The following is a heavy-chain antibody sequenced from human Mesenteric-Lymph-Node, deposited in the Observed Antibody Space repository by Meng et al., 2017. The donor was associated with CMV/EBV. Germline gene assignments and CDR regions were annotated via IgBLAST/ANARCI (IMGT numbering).Heavy chain of an antibody. V-gene: IGHV3-66*02. D-gene: IGHD2-15*01. CDR3: AREDCSGGNCFFDY. CDR1: GFIVSSNY. J-gene: IGHJ4*02. Sequence: GESLKISCAASGFIVSSNYMSWVRQAPGKGLEWVSIIYSGGSTYYADSVKGRFTISRDNSKNTLSLQMNSLRAEDTAVYYCAREDCSGGNCFFDYWGQGTLVTVSS. CDR2: IYSGGST.